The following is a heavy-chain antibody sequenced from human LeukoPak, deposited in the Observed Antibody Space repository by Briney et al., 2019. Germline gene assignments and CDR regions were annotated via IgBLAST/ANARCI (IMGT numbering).Heavy chain of an antibody. V-gene: IGHV4-59*01. J-gene: IGHJ6*03. Sequence: SETLSLTCTVSGGSISSYYWSWIRQPPGKGLEWIGYIYYSGSTNYNPSLKSRVTISVATSKNQFSLKLSSVTAADTAVYYCARMTTGTTAGYYYYYKDVRGKGTTVT. CDR3: ARMTTGTTAGYYYYYKDV. CDR2: IYYSGST. CDR1: GGSISSYY. D-gene: IGHD1-1*01.